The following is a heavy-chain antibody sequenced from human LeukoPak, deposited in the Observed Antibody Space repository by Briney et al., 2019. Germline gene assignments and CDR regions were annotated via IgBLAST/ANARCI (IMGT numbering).Heavy chain of an antibody. D-gene: IGHD3-10*01. CDR2: IIPIFGTA. CDR3: ARDYYYYGSGSYGSYNWFDP. J-gene: IGHJ5*02. CDR1: GGTFSSYA. V-gene: IGHV1-69*06. Sequence: SVKVSCKASGGTFSSYAISWVRQAPGQGLEWMGGIIPIFGTANYAQKFQGRVTITADKSTSTAYMELSSLRSEDTAVYYCARDYYYYGSGSYGSYNWFDPWGQGTLVTVSS.